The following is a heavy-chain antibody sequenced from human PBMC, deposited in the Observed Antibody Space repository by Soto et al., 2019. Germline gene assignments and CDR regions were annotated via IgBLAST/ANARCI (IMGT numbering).Heavy chain of an antibody. V-gene: IGHV4-59*01. J-gene: IGHJ4*02. CDR1: GGSISSYY. Sequence: SETLSLTCTVSGGSISSYYWSWIRQPPGKGLEWIGHIYYSGSTSYYPSLKSRATISVDTSKNQFSLKLSSVTAADTAVYYCARVPRDCSNGVCYRALDYWGQGILVTVSS. D-gene: IGHD2-8*01. CDR2: IYYSGST. CDR3: ARVPRDCSNGVCYRALDY.